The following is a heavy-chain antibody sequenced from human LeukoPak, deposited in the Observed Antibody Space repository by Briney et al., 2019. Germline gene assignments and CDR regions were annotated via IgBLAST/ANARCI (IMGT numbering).Heavy chain of an antibody. D-gene: IGHD6-13*01. J-gene: IGHJ5*02. Sequence: ASVKVSCKASGYTFTGYYMHWVRQAPGQGLEWMGWISAYNGNTNYAQKLQGRVTMTTDTSTSTAYMELRSLRSDDTAVYYCARDLGAAGRNWFDPWGQGTLVTVSS. CDR3: ARDLGAAGRNWFDP. V-gene: IGHV1-18*04. CDR1: GYTFTGYY. CDR2: ISAYNGNT.